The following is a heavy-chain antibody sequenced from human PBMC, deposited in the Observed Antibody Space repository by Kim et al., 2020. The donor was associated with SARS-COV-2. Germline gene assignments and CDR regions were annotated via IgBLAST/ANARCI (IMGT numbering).Heavy chain of an antibody. CDR1: GFTFSDYY. D-gene: IGHD3-22*01. Sequence: GGSLRLSFAASGFTFSDYYMSWIRQAPGKGLEWVSYISSSSSYTNYADSVKGRFTISRDNAKNSLYLQMNSLRAEDTAVYYCARAAIHTENAVYYYDSSGYSGYYGMDVWGQGTTVTVSS. J-gene: IGHJ6*02. CDR3: ARAAIHTENAVYYYDSSGYSGYYGMDV. CDR2: ISSSSSYT. V-gene: IGHV3-11*06.